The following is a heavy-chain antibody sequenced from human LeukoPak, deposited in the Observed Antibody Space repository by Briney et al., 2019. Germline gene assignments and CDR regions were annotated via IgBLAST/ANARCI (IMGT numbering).Heavy chain of an antibody. V-gene: IGHV3-11*01. CDR2: ISSSGSTI. CDR1: GFTFSSYW. Sequence: GGSLRLSCAASGFTFSSYWMSWIRQAPGKGLEWVSFISSSGSTIYYADSVKGRFTISRDNAKNSLYLQMNSLRAEDTAVYYCARGKWLVHVGPDYWGQGTLVTVSS. J-gene: IGHJ4*02. D-gene: IGHD6-19*01. CDR3: ARGKWLVHVGPDY.